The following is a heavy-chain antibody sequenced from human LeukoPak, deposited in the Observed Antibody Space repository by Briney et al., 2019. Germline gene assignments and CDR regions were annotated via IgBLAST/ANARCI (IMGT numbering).Heavy chain of an antibody. D-gene: IGHD1-26*01. J-gene: IGHJ6*03. CDR2: IIPIFGTA. Sequence: SVKVSCKASGGTFSSYAISWVRQAPGQGREWMGGIIPIFGTANYAQKFQGRVTITADESTSTAYMELSSLRSEDTAVYYCARAFSGDVNMDVWGKGTTVTVSS. CDR3: ARAFSGDVNMDV. CDR1: GGTFSSYA. V-gene: IGHV1-69*01.